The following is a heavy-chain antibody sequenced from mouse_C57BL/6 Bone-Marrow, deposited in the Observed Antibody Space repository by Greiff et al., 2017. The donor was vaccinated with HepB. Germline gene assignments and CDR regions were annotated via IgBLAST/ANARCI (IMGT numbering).Heavy chain of an antibody. CDR2: ISNGGGST. J-gene: IGHJ1*03. V-gene: IGHV5-12*01. CDR1: GFTFSDYY. D-gene: IGHD1-1*01. CDR3: ARRGYYGSRRYFDV. Sequence: EVMLVESGGGLVQPGGSLKLSCAASGFTFSDYYMYWVRQTPEKRLEWVAYISNGGGSTYYPDTVKGRFTISRDNAKNTLYLQMSRLKSEDTAMYYCARRGYYGSRRYFDVWGTGTTVTVSS.